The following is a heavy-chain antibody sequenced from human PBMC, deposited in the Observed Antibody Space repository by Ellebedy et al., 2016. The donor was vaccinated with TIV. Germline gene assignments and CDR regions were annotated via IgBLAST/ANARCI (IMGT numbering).Heavy chain of an antibody. Sequence: GESLKISXAASGFSFSTHAMSWVRQAPGMGLEWVSAASVSGDSTYYADSVKGRFTVSRDNSKNTLYLQMNSLKIEDTAVYYCAREDWWRFDPWGQGTLVTVSS. CDR3: AREDWWRFDP. CDR2: ASVSGDST. V-gene: IGHV3-23*01. D-gene: IGHD2-15*01. CDR1: GFSFSTHA. J-gene: IGHJ5*02.